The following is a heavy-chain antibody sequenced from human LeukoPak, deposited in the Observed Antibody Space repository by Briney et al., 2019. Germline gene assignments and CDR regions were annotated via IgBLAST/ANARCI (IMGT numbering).Heavy chain of an antibody. CDR2: IYSGGST. J-gene: IGHJ5*02. Sequence: GGSLRLSCAASGFTVSSNYMSWVRQAPGKGLEWVSVIYSGGSTYYADPVKGRFTISRDNSKNTLYLQMNSLRAEDTAVYYCARMEGYCSSTSCPAGFDPWGQGTLVTVSS. D-gene: IGHD2-2*01. CDR3: ARMEGYCSSTSCPAGFDP. CDR1: GFTVSSNY. V-gene: IGHV3-66*02.